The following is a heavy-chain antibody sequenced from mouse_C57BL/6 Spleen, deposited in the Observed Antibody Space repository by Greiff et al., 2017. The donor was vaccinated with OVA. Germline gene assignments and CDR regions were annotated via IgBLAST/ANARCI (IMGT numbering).Heavy chain of an antibody. CDR2: INPSTGGT. CDR3: ARRMNGNWYFDV. D-gene: IGHD2-1*01. V-gene: IGHV1-42*01. CDR1: GYSFTGYY. Sequence: VQLQQSGPELVKPGASVKISCKASGYSFTGYYMNWVKQSPEQSLEWIGEINPSTGGTNYNQKFKAKATLTVDTSSSTAYMQLKSLTSEDSAVYYYARRMNGNWYFDVWGTGTTVTVSS. J-gene: IGHJ1*03.